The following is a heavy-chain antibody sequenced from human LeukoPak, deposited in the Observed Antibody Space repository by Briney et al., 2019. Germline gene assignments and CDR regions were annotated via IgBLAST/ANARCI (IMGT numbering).Heavy chain of an antibody. V-gene: IGHV3-21*01. CDR1: GFTFSSYS. CDR2: ISSSSSYI. J-gene: IGHJ6*03. CDR3: ARGRSLLGAYDFWSGSRYYYYMDV. Sequence: GGSLRLSCAASGFTFSSYSMNWVRQAPGKGLEWVSSISSSSSYIYYADPVKGRFTISRDNAKNSLYLQMNSLRAEDTAVYYCARGRSLLGAYDFWSGSRYYYYMDVWGKGTTVTVSS. D-gene: IGHD3-3*01.